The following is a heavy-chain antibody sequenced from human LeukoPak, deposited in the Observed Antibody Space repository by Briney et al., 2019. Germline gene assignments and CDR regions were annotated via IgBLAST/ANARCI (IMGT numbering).Heavy chain of an antibody. V-gene: IGHV4-4*07. CDR1: GGSISSYY. Sequence: PSETLSLTCTVSGGSISSYYWSWIRQPAGKGLEWIGRIYTSGSTNYNPSLKSRVTMSVDTSKNQFSLRLSSVTAADTAVYYCVRERSVQLERLFYRGAFQQDPRDATEYPPWFDPWGQGTLVTVSS. CDR2: IYTSGST. CDR3: VRERSVQLERLFYRGAFQQDPRDATEYPPWFDP. J-gene: IGHJ5*02. D-gene: IGHD1-1*01.